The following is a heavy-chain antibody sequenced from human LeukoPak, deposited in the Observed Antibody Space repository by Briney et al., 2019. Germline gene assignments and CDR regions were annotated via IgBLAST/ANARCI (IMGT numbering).Heavy chain of an antibody. Sequence: GGSLTLSCPASGFTFSSYPMHWVRQAPGKGLAGVAVISYDGSNKYSADSVKGRFTISRDNSKNTLYLQMNTLRAEDTAVYYCAPKRRWLQLQSYFDYWGQGTLVTVSS. CDR3: APKRRWLQLQSYFDY. J-gene: IGHJ4*02. CDR1: GFTFSSYP. V-gene: IGHV3-30-3*01. D-gene: IGHD5-24*01. CDR2: ISYDGSNK.